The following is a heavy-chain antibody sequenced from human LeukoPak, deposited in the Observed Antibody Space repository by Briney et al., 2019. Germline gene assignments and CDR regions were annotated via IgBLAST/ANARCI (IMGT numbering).Heavy chain of an antibody. CDR3: AKTSLDIVVVPAAGFTFDY. Sequence: GGSLRLSCAASGFTFRTHEMHWVRQAPGKGPEWVSYISSSGTTIYYADSVKGRFTISRDNSKNTLYLQMNSLRAEDTAVYYCAKTSLDIVVVPAAGFTFDYWGQGTLVTVSS. J-gene: IGHJ4*02. V-gene: IGHV3-48*03. CDR1: GFTFRTHE. CDR2: ISSSGTTI. D-gene: IGHD2-2*03.